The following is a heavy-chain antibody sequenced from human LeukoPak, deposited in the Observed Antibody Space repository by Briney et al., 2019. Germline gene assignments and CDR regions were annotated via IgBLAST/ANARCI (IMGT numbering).Heavy chain of an antibody. V-gene: IGHV3-33*01. CDR1: GFTFSSYG. Sequence: GGSLRLSCAASGFTFSSYGMHWVRQAPGKGLEWVAVIWYDGSNKYYADSVKGRFTISRDNSKNTLYLQMNSLRAEDTTVYYCAREGYSSSWYAYWGQGTLVTVSS. CDR2: IWYDGSNK. J-gene: IGHJ4*02. CDR3: AREGYSSSWYAY. D-gene: IGHD6-13*01.